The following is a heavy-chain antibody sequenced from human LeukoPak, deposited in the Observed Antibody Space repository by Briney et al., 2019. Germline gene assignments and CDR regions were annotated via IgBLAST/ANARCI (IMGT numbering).Heavy chain of an antibody. CDR2: IWYDGTNK. D-gene: IGHD6-13*01. Sequence: GGSLRLSCAASGFTFSSYGMHWVRQAPGKGLEWVAVIWYDGTNKFYADSVKGRFTISRDNSKSTLYLQMNSLRAEDTAVYYCARSQQGNGNWFDPWGQGTLVTVSS. J-gene: IGHJ5*02. CDR3: ARSQQGNGNWFDP. CDR1: GFTFSSYG. V-gene: IGHV3-33*01.